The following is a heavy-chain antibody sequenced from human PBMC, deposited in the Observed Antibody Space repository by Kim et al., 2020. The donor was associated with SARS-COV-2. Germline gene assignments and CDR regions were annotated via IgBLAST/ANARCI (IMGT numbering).Heavy chain of an antibody. D-gene: IGHD1-7*01. CDR2: IHNSGST. CDR1: GGSTGNYF. Sequence: SETLSLTCTVSGGSTGNYFWSWIRQSPGKGLEWIGYIHNSGSTKYNPSLKSRVTISIDVSKNQFSLKLSSVTAADTAVYYCARLPGTTYYYYGLDVWGQG. J-gene: IGHJ6*02. V-gene: IGHV4-59*13. CDR3: ARLPGTTYYYYGLDV.